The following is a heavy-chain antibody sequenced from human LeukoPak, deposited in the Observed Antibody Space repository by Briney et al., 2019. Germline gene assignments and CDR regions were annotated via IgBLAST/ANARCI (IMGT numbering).Heavy chain of an antibody. CDR3: ARPRPEYTRSWYQIEF. V-gene: IGHV1-69*05. J-gene: IGHJ4*02. CDR2: IIPIFGTA. D-gene: IGHD6-13*01. CDR1: GGTFSSYA. Sequence: GASVKVSCKASGGTFSSYAISWVRQAPGQGLEWMGGIIPIFGTANYAQKFQGRVTITTDESTSTAYMELSSLRSEDTAVYYCARPRPEYTRSWYQIEFWGQGTLVTVSS.